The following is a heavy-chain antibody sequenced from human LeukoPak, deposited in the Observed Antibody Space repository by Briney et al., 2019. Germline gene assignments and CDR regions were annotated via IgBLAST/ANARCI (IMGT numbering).Heavy chain of an antibody. V-gene: IGHV3-11*01. Sequence: PGGSLRLSCAASGFTFSSNYMSWIRQAPGKGLVWVSCINSNGSTIYYADSVKGRFTISRDNAKNSLYLRMNSLRAEDTAVYYCATIAKSIYGVGGGVYFDYWGQGTLVTVSS. CDR1: GFTFSSNY. J-gene: IGHJ4*02. CDR2: INSNGSTI. CDR3: ATIAKSIYGVGGGVYFDY. D-gene: IGHD3-3*01.